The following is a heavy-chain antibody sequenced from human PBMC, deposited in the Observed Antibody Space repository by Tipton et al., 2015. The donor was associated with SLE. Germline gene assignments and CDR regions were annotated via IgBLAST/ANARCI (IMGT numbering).Heavy chain of an antibody. CDR3: ARGVAGYFYYCYMDV. CDR2: VSHSGTT. J-gene: IGHJ6*03. CDR1: GGSFSGYA. Sequence: TLSLTCAVYGGSFSGYAWSWVRQPPGKGLEWIGEVSHSGTTEYNPSLKSRATFSLDTSKNQFSLSLSSVTAADTAVYYCARGVAGYFYYCYMDVWGKGTTVTISS. V-gene: IGHV4-34*01.